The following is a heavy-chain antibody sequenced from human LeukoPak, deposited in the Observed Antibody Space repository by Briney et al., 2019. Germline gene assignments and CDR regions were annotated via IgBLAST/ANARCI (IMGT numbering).Heavy chain of an antibody. D-gene: IGHD2-21*01. CDR1: GFTFSSYE. J-gene: IGHJ4*02. Sequence: GGSLRLSCAASGFTFSSYEMNWVRQAPGKGLEWVSYISSSGSTIYYADSVKGRFTISRDNAKNSLYLQMNSLRAEDTAVYYCVRDLKGDNYRNFDYWGQGTLVTVSS. CDR2: ISSSGSTI. V-gene: IGHV3-48*03. CDR3: VRDLKGDNYRNFDY.